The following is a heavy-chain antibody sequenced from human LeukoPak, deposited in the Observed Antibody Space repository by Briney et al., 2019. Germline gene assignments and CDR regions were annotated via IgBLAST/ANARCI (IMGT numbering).Heavy chain of an antibody. D-gene: IGHD5-18*01. CDR1: GGSISSYY. CDR2: IYYSGST. CDR3: AGDYGYYAFDI. V-gene: IGHV4-59*01. Sequence: SETLSLTCTVSGGSISSYYWSWIRQPPGKGLEWIGYIYYSGSTNYNPSLKSRVTISVDTSKNQFSLKLSSVTAADTAVYYCAGDYGYYAFDIRGQGTMVTVSS. J-gene: IGHJ3*02.